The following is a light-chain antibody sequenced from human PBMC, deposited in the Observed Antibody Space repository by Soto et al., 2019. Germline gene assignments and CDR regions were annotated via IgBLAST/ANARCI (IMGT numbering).Light chain of an antibody. CDR3: QSYDSSLRGSV. CDR2: GNN. CDR1: SSKIGAGYD. J-gene: IGLJ1*01. Sequence: QSVLTQPPSVSGALGQRVTISCTGSSSKIGAGYDVHWYQQFPGTAPKLLNYGNNNRPSGVPERLSGSKSGTSASLAITGLQSYDEADFYCQSYDSSLRGSVFGTGTKVTVL. V-gene: IGLV1-40*01.